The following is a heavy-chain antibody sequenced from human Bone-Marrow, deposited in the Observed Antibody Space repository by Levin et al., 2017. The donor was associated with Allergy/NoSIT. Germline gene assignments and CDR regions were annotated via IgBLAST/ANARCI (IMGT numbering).Heavy chain of an antibody. J-gene: IGHJ5*02. CDR1: GFSFSDYF. CDR2: ISSGGSTI. Sequence: LSLTCAASGFSFSDYFMSWIRQAPGKGPECISYISSGGSTIYYADSVKGRFTVSRDNAKNSLYLQMNSLRAEDTAVYYCARDFGWFDPWGQGTRVTVSS. D-gene: IGHD3-10*01. V-gene: IGHV3-11*01. CDR3: ARDFGWFDP.